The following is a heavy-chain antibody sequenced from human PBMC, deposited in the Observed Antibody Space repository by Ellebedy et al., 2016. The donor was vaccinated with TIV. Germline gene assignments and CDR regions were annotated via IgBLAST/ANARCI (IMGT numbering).Heavy chain of an antibody. V-gene: IGHV1-46*01. J-gene: IGHJ4*02. CDR1: GYTFTSYY. D-gene: IGHD3-22*01. CDR2: INPTTGNS. Sequence: ASVKVSCKASGYTFTSYYFYWVRQAPGQGLEWMGIINPTTGNSNYAQKFQGRVTMTRDTSTSTVYMELSSLRSEDTAVYYCARGDNYYYDSSGYYYTYWGQGTLVTFSS. CDR3: ARGDNYYYDSSGYYYTY.